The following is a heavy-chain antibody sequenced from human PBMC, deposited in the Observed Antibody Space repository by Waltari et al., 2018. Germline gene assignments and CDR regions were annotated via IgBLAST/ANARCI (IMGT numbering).Heavy chain of an antibody. Sequence: QVQLQQWGAGLLKPSETLSLTCAVYGGSFSGYYWSWIRQPPGKGLEWIGESNQSRSPNHYPSPTRGVTIAVDTAKNQFSLKLGSVTAAETAVYYCARGEGSVTTHYYYYYGMDVWGQGTTVTVSS. J-gene: IGHJ6*02. CDR1: GGSFSGYY. D-gene: IGHD4-4*01. V-gene: IGHV4-34*01. CDR3: ARGEGSVTTHYYYYYGMDV. CDR2: SNQSRSP.